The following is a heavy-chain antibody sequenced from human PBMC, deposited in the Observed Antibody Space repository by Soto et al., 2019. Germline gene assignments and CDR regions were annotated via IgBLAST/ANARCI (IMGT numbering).Heavy chain of an antibody. CDR2: ISPGSRYP. J-gene: IGHJ5*02. V-gene: IGHV3-11*06. CDR1: GFTFGESY. CDR3: VRGGGGGLFDP. Sequence: GGFLRLSCAGSGFTFGESYMSWIRQAPGKGLEWLSYISPGSRYPAYADSVKGRFTISRDNARRSLFLQMTSLTGEDTAMYYCVRGGGGGLFDPWGQGTMVTVSS. D-gene: IGHD2-15*01.